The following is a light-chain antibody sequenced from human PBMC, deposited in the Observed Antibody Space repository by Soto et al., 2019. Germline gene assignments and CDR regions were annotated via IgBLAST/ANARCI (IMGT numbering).Light chain of an antibody. CDR1: QGIGIY. CDR2: AAS. Sequence: DIQMTQSPSSLSASLGDRVTITCRASQGIGIYLAWFQQRPGKVPKLLIYAASALQSGVPSRFSGSGSGTDFTLTISTLQPEDVATYYCHKYNSGPLTFGAGTRVEIK. V-gene: IGKV1-27*01. CDR3: HKYNSGPLT. J-gene: IGKJ4*01.